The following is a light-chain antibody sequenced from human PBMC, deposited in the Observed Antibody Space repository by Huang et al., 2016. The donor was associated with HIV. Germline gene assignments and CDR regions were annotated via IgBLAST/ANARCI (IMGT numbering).Light chain of an antibody. CDR1: QSVLYSSNNKNY. V-gene: IGKV4-1*01. CDR3: QQYYSTPPYT. Sequence: DIVMTQSPDSLAVSLGERATINCKSSQSVLYSSNNKNYLAWYQQKPGQPPKLLIYWASTRESGVPDRFSCSGSGTDFTLTISSLQAEDVAVYYCQQYYSTPPYTFGQGTKLDIK. J-gene: IGKJ2*01. CDR2: WAS.